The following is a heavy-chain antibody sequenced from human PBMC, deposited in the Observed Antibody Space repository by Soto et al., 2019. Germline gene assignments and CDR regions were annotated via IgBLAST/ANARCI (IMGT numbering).Heavy chain of an antibody. CDR1: GGTFSSYA. CDR3: ASVLELHYYYGMDV. V-gene: IGHV1-69*13. D-gene: IGHD1-7*01. CDR2: IIPIFGTA. Sequence: SVKVSCKASGGTFSSYAISWVRQAPGQGLEWMGGIIPIFGTANYAQKFQGRVTITADESTSTAYLELSSLRSEDTAVYYCASVLELHYYYGMDVWGQGTTVPVSS. J-gene: IGHJ6*02.